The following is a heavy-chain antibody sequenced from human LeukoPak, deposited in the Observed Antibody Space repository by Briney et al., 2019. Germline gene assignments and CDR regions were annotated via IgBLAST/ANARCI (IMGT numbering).Heavy chain of an antibody. CDR1: GFTFDDYA. CDR3: AKEAKNWNYNWFDP. D-gene: IGHD1-7*01. V-gene: IGHV3-43*02. CDR2: ISGDGGST. J-gene: IGHJ5*02. Sequence: GGSLRLSYAASGFTFDDYAMHWVRQAPGKGLEWVSLISGDGGSTYYADSVKGRFTISRDNSKNSLYLQMNSLRTEDTALYYCAKEAKNWNYNWFDPWGQGTLVTVSS.